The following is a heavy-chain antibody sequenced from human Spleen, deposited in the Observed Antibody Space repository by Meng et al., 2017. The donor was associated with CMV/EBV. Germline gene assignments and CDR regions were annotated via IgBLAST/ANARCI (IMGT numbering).Heavy chain of an antibody. CDR3: ARDEGYCSSTSCSPFDP. J-gene: IGHJ5*02. D-gene: IGHD2-2*01. Sequence: YTFTGYYMHWVRPAPGQGLEWMGWINPNSGGTNYAQKFQGRVTMTRDTSISTAYMELSRLRSDDTAVYYCARDEGYCSSTSCSPFDPWGQGTLVTVSS. V-gene: IGHV1-2*02. CDR1: YTFTGYY. CDR2: INPNSGGT.